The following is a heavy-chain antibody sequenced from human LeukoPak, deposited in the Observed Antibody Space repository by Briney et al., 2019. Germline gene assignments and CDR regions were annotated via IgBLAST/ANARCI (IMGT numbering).Heavy chain of an antibody. J-gene: IGHJ4*02. D-gene: IGHD5-18*01. CDR3: ARELAYGYMYFDY. CDR1: GGSISSYY. V-gene: IGHV4-59*01. CDR2: IYYSGST. Sequence: SETLSLTCTASGGSISSYYWSWIRQPPGKGLEWIGYIYYSGSTNCNPSLKSRVTISVDTSKNQFSLELSSVTAADTAVYYCARELAYGYMYFDYWGQGTLVTVSS.